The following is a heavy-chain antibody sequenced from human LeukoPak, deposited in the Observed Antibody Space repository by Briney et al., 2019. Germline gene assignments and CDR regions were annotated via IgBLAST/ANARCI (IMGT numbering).Heavy chain of an antibody. Sequence: SETLSLTCTVSGGSINYGGWIRQPPGKGLEWIGSIYYSGTTYYNPSLKSRVTISVDTSKNQFSLKLSSVTAADTAMYYCARHQDSGDYERAFDIWGQGTMVTVSS. CDR3: ARHQDSGDYERAFDI. J-gene: IGHJ3*02. CDR1: GGSINY. CDR2: IYYSGTT. D-gene: IGHD4-17*01. V-gene: IGHV4-39*01.